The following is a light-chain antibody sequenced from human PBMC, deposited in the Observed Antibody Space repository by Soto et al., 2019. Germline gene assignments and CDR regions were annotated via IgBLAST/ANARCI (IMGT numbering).Light chain of an antibody. J-gene: IGLJ2*01. V-gene: IGLV2-14*01. CDR3: SSYTSSSTLV. Sequence: QSALTQPASVSGSPGQSITISCTGTSSDVGGYNYVSWYQQHPGKAPKLMIYDGSNRPSGVSNRFSGSKSGNTASLTISGLQAEDEADYYCSSYTSSSTLVFGGGTK. CDR2: DGS. CDR1: SSDVGGYNY.